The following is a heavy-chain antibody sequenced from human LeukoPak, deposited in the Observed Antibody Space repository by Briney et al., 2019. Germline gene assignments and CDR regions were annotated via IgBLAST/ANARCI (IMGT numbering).Heavy chain of an antibody. Sequence: GRSLRLSCAASGFTFSSYAMHWVRQAPGKGLEWVAVISYDGSNKYYADSVKGRFTISRDNSKNTLYLQMNSLRAEDTAVYYCAGGRGYRYCSGGSCYGMDVWGQGTTVTVSS. D-gene: IGHD2-15*01. J-gene: IGHJ6*02. CDR2: ISYDGSNK. CDR1: GFTFSSYA. CDR3: AGGRGYRYCSGGSCYGMDV. V-gene: IGHV3-30-3*01.